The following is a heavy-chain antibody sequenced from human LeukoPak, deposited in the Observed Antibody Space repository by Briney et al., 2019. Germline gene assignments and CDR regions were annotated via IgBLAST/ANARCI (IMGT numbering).Heavy chain of an antibody. D-gene: IGHD1-1*01. CDR1: GGSISSYY. Sequence: SGTLSLTCTVSGGSISSYYWSWIRQPPGKGLEWIGYIYYSGSTNYNPSLKSRVTISVDTSKNQFSLKLSSVTAADTAVYYCARWNPFTSDAFDIWGRGTMVTVSS. CDR2: IYYSGST. CDR3: ARWNPFTSDAFDI. J-gene: IGHJ3*02. V-gene: IGHV4-59*01.